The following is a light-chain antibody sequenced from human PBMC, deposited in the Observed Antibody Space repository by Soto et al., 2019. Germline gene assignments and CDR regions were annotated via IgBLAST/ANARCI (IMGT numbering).Light chain of an antibody. Sequence: EIVLTQSPGTLSLSPGERATLSCRASQSVSSSHLAWYQQKPGQAPRLLIYGASSRATGIPDRFSGSGSGTDFTLTISRLEPEDFAVYYCQQYGSSPITVGQGTRLEIK. V-gene: IGKV3-20*01. CDR3: QQYGSSPIT. J-gene: IGKJ5*01. CDR2: GAS. CDR1: QSVSSSH.